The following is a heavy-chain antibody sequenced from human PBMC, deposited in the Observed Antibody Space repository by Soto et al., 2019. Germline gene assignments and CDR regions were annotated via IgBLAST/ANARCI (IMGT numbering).Heavy chain of an antibody. D-gene: IGHD3-10*01. CDR3: AREGSRTFDI. CDR2: IKQDGSQK. J-gene: IGHJ3*02. CDR1: GFRFSSYW. Sequence: GGSLRLSCEVSGFRFSSYWLSWVRQAPGKGLEWVANIKQDGSQKDYVDSVKGRFTISRDKAKNSLYLQMNSLRAEDTAVYYCAREGSRTFDIWGQGTKVTVSS. V-gene: IGHV3-7*01.